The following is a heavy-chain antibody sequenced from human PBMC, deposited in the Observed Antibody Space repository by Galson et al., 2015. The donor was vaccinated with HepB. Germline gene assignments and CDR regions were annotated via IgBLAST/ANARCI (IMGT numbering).Heavy chain of an antibody. D-gene: IGHD1-1*01. Sequence: SLRLSCAASGFTFSNFWMHWVRQAPGKGQVWLSHINSDGRSTKYLDSVRGRFTISRDNANNTLYLQMTSLRAEDTGVYFCARDNLENQLNWLDPWGRGTLVTVSS. CDR1: GFTFSNFW. V-gene: IGHV3-74*01. J-gene: IGHJ5*02. CDR2: INSDGRST. CDR3: ARDNLENQLNWLDP.